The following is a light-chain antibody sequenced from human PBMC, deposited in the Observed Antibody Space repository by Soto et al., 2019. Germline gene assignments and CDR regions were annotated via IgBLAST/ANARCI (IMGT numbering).Light chain of an antibody. Sequence: DIQLTQSPSFLSASVGDRVTITCRASQDISSYLAWYQQKPGKAPKLLIYAASTLQSGVPSRFSGSGSGTEFTLTMSSLQPEDFATYYCQQGGTFGPGTKVDI. J-gene: IGKJ3*01. V-gene: IGKV1-9*01. CDR2: AAS. CDR3: QQGGT. CDR1: QDISSY.